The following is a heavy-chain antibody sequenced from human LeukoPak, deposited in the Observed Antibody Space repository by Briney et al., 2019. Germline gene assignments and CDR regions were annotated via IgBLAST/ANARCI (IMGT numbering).Heavy chain of an antibody. CDR2: IYTSGST. V-gene: IGHV4-61*02. Sequence: SQTLSLTCTVSGGSISSGSYYWSWIRQPAGKGLEWIGRIYTSGSTNYNPSLKSRVTISVDTSKNQFSLKLSSVTAADTAVYYCARSGGIVVVPAAIYAFDIWGQGTMVTVSS. CDR1: GGSISSGSYY. D-gene: IGHD2-2*01. J-gene: IGHJ3*02. CDR3: ARSGGIVVVPAAIYAFDI.